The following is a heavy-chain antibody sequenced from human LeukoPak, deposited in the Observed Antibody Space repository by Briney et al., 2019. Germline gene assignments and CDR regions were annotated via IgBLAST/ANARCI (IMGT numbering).Heavy chain of an antibody. CDR1: GFTFSSYE. J-gene: IGHJ3*02. CDR3: ARTRYHDSSGYYFDDAFDI. V-gene: IGHV3-48*03. D-gene: IGHD3-22*01. Sequence: QTGGSLRLSCAASGFTFSSYEMNWVRQAPGKGLEWVSYISSSGSTIYYADSVKGRFTIPRDNAKNSLYLQMNSLRAEDTAVYYCARTRYHDSSGYYFDDAFDIWGQGTMVTVSS. CDR2: ISSSGSTI.